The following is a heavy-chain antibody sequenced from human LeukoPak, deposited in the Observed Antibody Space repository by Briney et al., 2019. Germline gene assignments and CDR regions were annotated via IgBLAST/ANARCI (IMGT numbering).Heavy chain of an antibody. Sequence: GGSLRLSCAASGFRFMSYSMNWVRQAPGKGLEWVSYISSSSSTINYADSVKGRFTISRDNAKNSLYLQMNSLRAEDTAVYYCARGRRPDAFDIWGQGTRVTVSS. J-gene: IGHJ3*02. V-gene: IGHV3-48*04. CDR2: ISSSSSTI. CDR1: GFRFMSYS. CDR3: ARGRRPDAFDI.